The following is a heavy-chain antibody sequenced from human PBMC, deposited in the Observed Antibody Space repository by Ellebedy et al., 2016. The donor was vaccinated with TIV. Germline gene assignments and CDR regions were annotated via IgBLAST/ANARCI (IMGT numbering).Heavy chain of an antibody. Sequence: GESLKISCAASGFTFSNYAMSWVRQAPGKGLEWVPAISGSGSSTYYADSVKGRFTISRKNSKNTLYLQMNSLRAEDTAVYYCAKGSDYYDSSGYSTDFGYWGQGTLVTVSS. CDR2: ISGSGSST. CDR1: GFTFSNYA. D-gene: IGHD3-22*01. J-gene: IGHJ4*02. V-gene: IGHV3-23*01. CDR3: AKGSDYYDSSGYSTDFGY.